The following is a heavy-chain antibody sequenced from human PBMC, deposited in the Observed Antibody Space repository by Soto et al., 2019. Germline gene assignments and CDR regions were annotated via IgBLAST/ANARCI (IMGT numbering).Heavy chain of an antibody. V-gene: IGHV3-30*18. CDR2: ISYDGSNK. CDR1: GFTFSSYG. J-gene: IGHJ3*02. CDR3: AKDPGRAPGGLVGAFDI. D-gene: IGHD3-16*01. Sequence: GGSLRLSCAASGFTFSSYGMHWVRQAPGKGLEWVAVISYDGSNKYYADSVKGRFTISRDNSKNTLYLQMNSLRAEDTAVYYCAKDPGRAPGGLVGAFDIWGQGTMVTVSS.